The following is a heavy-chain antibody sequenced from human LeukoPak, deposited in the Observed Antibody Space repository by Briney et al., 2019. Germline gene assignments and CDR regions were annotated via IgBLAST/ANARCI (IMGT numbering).Heavy chain of an antibody. V-gene: IGHV1-69*05. D-gene: IGHD3-10*01. CDR2: IIPIFGTA. Sequence: GASVKVSCKASGGTFSSYAISWVRQAPGQGLEWMGGIIPIFGTANYAQKFQGRVTMTRDTSISTAYMELSRLRSDDTAVYYCARGPEYYYGSGSYSYWGQGTLVTVSS. J-gene: IGHJ4*02. CDR1: GGTFSSYA. CDR3: ARGPEYYYGSGSYSY.